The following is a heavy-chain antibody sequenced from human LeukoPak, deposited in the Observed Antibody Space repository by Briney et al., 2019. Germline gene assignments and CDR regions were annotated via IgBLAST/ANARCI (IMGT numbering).Heavy chain of an antibody. D-gene: IGHD2-2*01. J-gene: IGHJ4*02. CDR2: IYPSGST. CDR1: GDSIRSYY. CDR3: AREGTYCSRTSCYDSFLDY. Sequence: PSETLSLTRSVSGDSIRSYYWSWIRQPAGKGLEWIGRIYPSGSTNYNPSLKTRVTMSVDTSRNQFSLRLSSVTAADTAVYYCAREGTYCSRTSCYDSFLDYWGQGTLVTVSS. V-gene: IGHV4-4*07.